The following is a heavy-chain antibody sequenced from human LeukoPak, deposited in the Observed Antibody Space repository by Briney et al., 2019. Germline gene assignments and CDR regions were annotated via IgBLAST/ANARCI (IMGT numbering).Heavy chain of an antibody. CDR2: ISVTTGST. V-gene: IGHV3-23*01. J-gene: IGHJ6*02. CDR1: GITFSNYA. D-gene: IGHD2-21*02. Sequence: PGGSLRLSCAASGITFSNYAMSWVRQAPGKGLEWVSGISVTTGSTFYADSVKGRFTISRDNSKSTLYLQMNSLRADDTAVYYCAKVGDWSYYFGMDVWGRGTTVTVPS. CDR3: AKVGDWSYYFGMDV.